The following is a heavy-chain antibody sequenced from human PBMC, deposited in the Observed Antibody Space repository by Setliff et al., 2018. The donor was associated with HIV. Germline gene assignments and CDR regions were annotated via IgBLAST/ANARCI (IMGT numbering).Heavy chain of an antibody. Sequence: ASVKVSCKASGYTFTSYGISWVRQAPGQGLEWMGWISAYNGNKNYAQKLQGRVTMTTDTSTSTAYMELRSLRSDDTAVYYCARDPHYFDTSGYYSYFYFDFWGQGMLVTVSS. CDR2: ISAYNGNK. V-gene: IGHV1-18*01. D-gene: IGHD3-22*01. CDR3: ARDPHYFDTSGYYSYFYFDF. CDR1: GYTFTSYG. J-gene: IGHJ4*02.